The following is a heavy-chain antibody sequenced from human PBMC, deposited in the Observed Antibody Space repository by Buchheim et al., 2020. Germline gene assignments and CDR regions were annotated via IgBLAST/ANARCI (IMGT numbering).Heavy chain of an antibody. D-gene: IGHD3-3*01. J-gene: IGHJ6*03. Sequence: QVQLQQWGAGLLKPSETLSLTCAVYGGSFSGYYWSWIRQPPGKGLEWIGEINHSGSTNYNPSLKSRVTISVDTSKNQLSLKLSSVTAADTAVYYCARVLSITIFGVVRVLDVWGKGTT. CDR3: ARVLSITIFGVVRVLDV. CDR1: GGSFSGYY. CDR2: INHSGST. V-gene: IGHV4-34*01.